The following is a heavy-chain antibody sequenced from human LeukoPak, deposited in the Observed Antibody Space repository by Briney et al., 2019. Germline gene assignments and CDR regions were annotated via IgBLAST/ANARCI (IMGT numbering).Heavy chain of an antibody. V-gene: IGHV1-2*02. CDR2: INPNSGGT. D-gene: IGHD1-26*01. CDR1: GYTFTGYY. CDR3: ARDRGSGSYYGYYYMDV. J-gene: IGHJ6*03. Sequence: ASVKVSCKASGYTFTGYYMHWVRQAPGQGLEWMGWINPNSGGTNYAQKFQGRVTMTRDTSISTAYMELSRLRSDDTAVYYCARDRGSGSYYGYYYMDVWGKGTTVTVSS.